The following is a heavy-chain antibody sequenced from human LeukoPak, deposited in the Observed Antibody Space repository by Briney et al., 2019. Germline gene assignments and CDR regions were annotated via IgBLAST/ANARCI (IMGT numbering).Heavy chain of an antibody. CDR1: GFTFSSYS. D-gene: IGHD6-19*01. CDR2: ISSSSSYI. V-gene: IGHV3-21*01. Sequence: GGSLRLSCAASGFTFSSYSMNWVRQAPGKGLEGVSSISSSSSYIYYADSVKGRFTISRDNAKNSLYLQMNSLRAEDTAVYYCARGIAVGALGYFDYWGQGTLVTVSS. J-gene: IGHJ4*02. CDR3: ARGIAVGALGYFDY.